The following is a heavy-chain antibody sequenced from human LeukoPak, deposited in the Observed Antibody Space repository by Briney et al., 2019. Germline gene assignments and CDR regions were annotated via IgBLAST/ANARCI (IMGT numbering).Heavy chain of an antibody. V-gene: IGHV1-69*13. CDR1: GGTFSSYA. J-gene: IGHJ4*02. D-gene: IGHD6-6*01. CDR2: IIPIFGTA. Sequence: ASVKVSCKASGGTFSSYAISWVRQAPGQGLEWMGGIIPIFGTANYAQKFQGRVTITADESTSTAYMELSSLRSEDTAVYYCARRRHIAAPFFDYWGQGTLVTVSS. CDR3: ARRRHIAAPFFDY.